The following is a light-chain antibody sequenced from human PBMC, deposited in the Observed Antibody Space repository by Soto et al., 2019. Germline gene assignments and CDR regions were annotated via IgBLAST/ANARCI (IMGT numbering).Light chain of an antibody. Sequence: QSVLTQPPSVSAAPGQKVTISCSGSSSNIGNNYVSWYQQLPGTAPKLLIYENNKRPSGISDRFSGSKSGTSATLGITGLQTGDEADYYCGTWDSSLSAGVFGTGTKVTVL. CDR1: SSNIGNNY. CDR2: ENN. V-gene: IGLV1-51*02. J-gene: IGLJ1*01. CDR3: GTWDSSLSAGV.